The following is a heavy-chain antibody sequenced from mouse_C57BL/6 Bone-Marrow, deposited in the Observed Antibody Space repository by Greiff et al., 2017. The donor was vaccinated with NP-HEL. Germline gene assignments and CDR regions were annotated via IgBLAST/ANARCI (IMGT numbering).Heavy chain of an antibody. V-gene: IGHV1-82*01. Sequence: QVQLQQSGPELVKPGASVKISCKASGYTFSTSWMNWMKQRPGKGLEWIGRIYPGDGDTHYSGNFEGKASLTADHSSNSDYMQLSSLTSEDSAVYFCARGESWGAFFDDWGQGTTLTVSS. CDR1: GYTFSTSW. J-gene: IGHJ2*01. CDR2: IYPGDGDT. D-gene: IGHD6-1*01. CDR3: ARGESWGAFFDD.